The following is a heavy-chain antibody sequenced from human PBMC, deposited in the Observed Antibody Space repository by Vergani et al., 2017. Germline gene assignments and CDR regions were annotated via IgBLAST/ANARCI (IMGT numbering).Heavy chain of an antibody. J-gene: IGHJ4*02. V-gene: IGHV3-23*01. Sequence: EVQLLESGGGLVQPGGSLRLSCAASGFTFSSYAMSWVRQAPGKGLEWVSAISGSGGITYYADCVKGRFTISRDKSTKTLYLQMNSLRAEDTAVYYCAKSTFTVAGEADYWGQGTLVTVSS. CDR1: GFTFSSYA. CDR3: AKSTFTVAGEADY. CDR2: ISGSGGIT. D-gene: IGHD6-19*01.